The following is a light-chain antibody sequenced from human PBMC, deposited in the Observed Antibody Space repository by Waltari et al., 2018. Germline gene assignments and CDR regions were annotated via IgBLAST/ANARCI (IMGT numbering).Light chain of an antibody. J-gene: IGKJ3*01. CDR2: WAS. CDR1: QSALYRSNSKNS. Sequence: DIVMTQSPDSLAVSLGERATIICKSSQSALYRSNSKNSLAWYQQRPGQSPKLLIYWASTRESVVPDRFSGSGSWTDFTLTISSLQAEDVAVYYCQQYYTTPPTFGPGTKVDIK. CDR3: QQYYTTPPT. V-gene: IGKV4-1*01.